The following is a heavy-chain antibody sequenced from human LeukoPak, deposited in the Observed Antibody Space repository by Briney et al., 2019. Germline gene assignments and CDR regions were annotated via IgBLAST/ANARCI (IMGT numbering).Heavy chain of an antibody. V-gene: IGHV3-74*01. D-gene: IGHD1-26*01. Sequence: GGSVRLFCAASGFTFSSYWMHWVRQSPGKGLVWVSRINSDGSSTSYADSVKARFTISRDNAKNTLYLQMNSLRAEDTAVYYCARFSGSNGAFDIWGQGTMVTVSS. J-gene: IGHJ3*02. CDR1: GFTFSSYW. CDR3: ARFSGSNGAFDI. CDR2: INSDGSST.